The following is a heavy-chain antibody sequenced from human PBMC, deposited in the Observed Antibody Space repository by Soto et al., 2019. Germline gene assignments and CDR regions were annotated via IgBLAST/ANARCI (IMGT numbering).Heavy chain of an antibody. Sequence: PSETLSLTCTVSGGSISSGGYYWSWIRQHPGKGLEWIGYIYYSGSTYYNPSLKSRVTIPVDTSKNQFSLKLSSVTAADTAVYYCARDYPRYSSGWTHYFDYWGQGTLVTVSS. V-gene: IGHV4-31*03. CDR1: GGSISSGGYY. CDR2: IYYSGST. D-gene: IGHD6-19*01. J-gene: IGHJ4*02. CDR3: ARDYPRYSSGWTHYFDY.